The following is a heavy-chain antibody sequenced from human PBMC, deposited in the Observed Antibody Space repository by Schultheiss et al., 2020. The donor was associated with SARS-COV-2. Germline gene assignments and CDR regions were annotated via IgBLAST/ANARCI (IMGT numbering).Heavy chain of an antibody. V-gene: IGHV4-34*01. Sequence: SETLSLTCAVYGGSFSGYYWSWIRQPPGKGLEWIGEINHSGSTNYNPSLKSRVTISVDTSKNQFSLKLSSVTAADTAVYYCARGSAAGIDFQHWGQGTLVTVSS. D-gene: IGHD6-13*01. CDR2: INHSGST. CDR1: GGSFSGYY. J-gene: IGHJ1*01. CDR3: ARGSAAGIDFQH.